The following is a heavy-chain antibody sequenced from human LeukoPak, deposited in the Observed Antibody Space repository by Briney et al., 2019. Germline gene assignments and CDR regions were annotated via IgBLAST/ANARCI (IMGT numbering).Heavy chain of an antibody. CDR2: IYPGDSDT. CDR1: GYSFPAYW. J-gene: IGHJ5*02. Sequence: GESLKISCKGSGYSFPAYWIGWVRQLPGKGLEWMGIIYPGDSDTRYSPSFQGQVTISVDKSISTAYLQWSSLKASDTAKYCCATLRAEGSNWFDPWGQGTLVTVSS. D-gene: IGHD3-16*01. CDR3: ATLRAEGSNWFDP. V-gene: IGHV5-51*01.